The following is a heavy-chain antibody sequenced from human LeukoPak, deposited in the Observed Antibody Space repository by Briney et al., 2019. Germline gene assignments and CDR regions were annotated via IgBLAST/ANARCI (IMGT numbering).Heavy chain of an antibody. J-gene: IGHJ4*02. V-gene: IGHV4-34*01. D-gene: IGHD5-18*01. CDR1: GGSFSGYY. Sequence: SETLSLTCAVYGGSFSGYYWSWIRQPPGKGLEWIGEINHSGSTNYNPSLKSRVTISVDTSKNQFSLKLSSVTAADTAVYYCARGGGWIQLWFRQLDYWGQGTLVTVSS. CDR2: INHSGST. CDR3: ARGGGWIQLWFRQLDY.